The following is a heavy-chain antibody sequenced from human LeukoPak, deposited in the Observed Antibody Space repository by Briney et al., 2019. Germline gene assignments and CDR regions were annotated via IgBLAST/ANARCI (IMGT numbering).Heavy chain of an antibody. D-gene: IGHD6-13*01. CDR3: ARDAGIADYYFDY. V-gene: IGHV4-34*01. CDR2: INHSGST. J-gene: IGHJ4*02. Sequence: SETLSLTCAVSDGTFSGYYWTWIRQPPGKGLEWIGEINHSGSTNYNPSLKSRVTMSVDTSKNQFSLKLSSVTAADTAVYYCARDAGIADYYFDYWGQGTLVTVSS. CDR1: DGTFSGYY.